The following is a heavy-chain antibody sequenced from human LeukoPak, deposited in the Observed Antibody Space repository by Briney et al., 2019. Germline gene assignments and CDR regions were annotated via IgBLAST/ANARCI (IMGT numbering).Heavy chain of an antibody. J-gene: IGHJ5*02. D-gene: IGHD3-3*01. CDR3: ARAAPRSRFGVVIQNNWFDP. CDR1: GGTFSSYA. V-gene: IGHV1-69*04. CDR2: IIPILGIA. Sequence: SVKVSCKASGGTFSSYAISWVRQAPGQGLEWMGRIIPILGIANYAQKFQGGVTITADKSTSTAYMELSSLRSEDTAVYYCARAAPRSRFGVVIQNNWFDPWGQGTLVTVSS.